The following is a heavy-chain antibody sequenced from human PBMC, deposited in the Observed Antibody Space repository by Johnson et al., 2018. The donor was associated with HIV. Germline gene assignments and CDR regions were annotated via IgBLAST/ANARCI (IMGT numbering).Heavy chain of an antibody. CDR3: AKVAVATAAGGVALDI. CDR1: GFTFSSYA. D-gene: IGHD6-13*01. Sequence: QVQLVESGGGVVQPGRSLRLSCAASGFTFSSYAMHWVRQAPGKGLEWVAVISYDGSNKYYADSVKGRFTISRDNSKNTLYLQMNSLRVEDTAVYYCAKVAVATAAGGVALDIWGPGTTVTVSS. CDR2: ISYDGSNK. V-gene: IGHV3-30-3*01. J-gene: IGHJ3*02.